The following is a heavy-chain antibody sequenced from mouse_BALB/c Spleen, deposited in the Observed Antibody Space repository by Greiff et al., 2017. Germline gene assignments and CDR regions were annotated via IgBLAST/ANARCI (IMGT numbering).Heavy chain of an antibody. CDR1: GFTFSDYY. Sequence: DVQLVESGGGLVKPGGSLKLSCAASGFTFSDYYMYWVRQTPEKRLEWVATISDGGSYTYYPDSVKGRFTISRDNAKNNLYLQMSSLKSEDTAMYYCAREGDAMDYWGQGTSVTVSS. CDR2: ISDGGSYT. J-gene: IGHJ4*01. CDR3: AREGDAMDY. V-gene: IGHV5-4*02.